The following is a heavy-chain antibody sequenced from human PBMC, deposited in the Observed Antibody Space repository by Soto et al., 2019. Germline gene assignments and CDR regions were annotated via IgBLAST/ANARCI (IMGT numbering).Heavy chain of an antibody. Sequence: GGSLRLSCAASGFTFSSYAMSWVRQAPGKGLEWVSAISGSGGSTYYADSVKGRFTISRDNSKNTLYLQMNSLRAEDTAVYYCAKAQPYDILTGLLFYFDYWGQGTLVTVSS. V-gene: IGHV3-23*01. CDR3: AKAQPYDILTGLLFYFDY. CDR1: GFTFSSYA. D-gene: IGHD3-9*01. CDR2: ISGSGGST. J-gene: IGHJ4*02.